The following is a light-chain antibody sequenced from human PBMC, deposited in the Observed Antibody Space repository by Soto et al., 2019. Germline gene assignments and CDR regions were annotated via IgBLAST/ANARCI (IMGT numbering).Light chain of an antibody. Sequence: EIVMTQSPATLSVSPGERATLSCRASRNINRKLAWYQQKPGQAPRLLISGASTRATGIPARFSGSGSGTEFTLTISSLQSEDFAGYYCQQYYDYPPLICGGGTKVEI. CDR2: GAS. J-gene: IGKJ4*01. CDR1: RNINRK. V-gene: IGKV3-15*01. CDR3: QQYYDYPPLI.